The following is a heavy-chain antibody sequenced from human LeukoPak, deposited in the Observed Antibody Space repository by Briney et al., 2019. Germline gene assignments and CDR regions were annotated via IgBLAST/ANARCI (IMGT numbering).Heavy chain of an antibody. CDR2: ISYDGSIK. CDR3: ARDPVVDGFDY. CDR1: GFPFSAYA. J-gene: IGHJ4*02. D-gene: IGHD5-24*01. V-gene: IGHV3-30*14. Sequence: GGSLRLSCAASGFPFSAYAMHWVRQAPGKGLEWVSIISYDGSIKYYADSLTGRFTISRDNSKNTLYLQMNSLRAEDTAVYYCARDPVVDGFDYWGQGTLVTVSS.